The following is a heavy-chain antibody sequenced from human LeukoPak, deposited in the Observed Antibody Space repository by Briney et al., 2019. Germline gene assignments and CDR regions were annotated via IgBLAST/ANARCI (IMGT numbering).Heavy chain of an antibody. V-gene: IGHV4-34*01. CDR3: ARGTMVRGVIILKKYYYYYMDV. D-gene: IGHD3-10*01. CDR1: GGSFSGYY. CDR2: INHSGST. J-gene: IGHJ6*03. Sequence: SETLSLTCAVYGGSFSGYYWSWIRQPPGKGLEWIGEINHSGSTNYNPSLKSRVTVSVDTSKNQFSLKLSSVTAADTAVYYCARGTMVRGVIILKKYYYYYMDVWGKGTTVTVSS.